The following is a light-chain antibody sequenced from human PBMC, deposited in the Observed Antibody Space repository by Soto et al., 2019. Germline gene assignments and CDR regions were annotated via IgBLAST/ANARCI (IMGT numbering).Light chain of an antibody. V-gene: IGKV3-20*01. CDR3: HQYRSPPPHS. CDR2: GAS. CDR1: QNVARSN. Sequence: EIVLTQSPDTLSLSPGERATLSCRATQNVARSNLAWYQHRPGQAPRLLISGASTSAADTPDRFSGSGSRARFTLALSRFQHHDLAVYYCHQYRSPPPHSFGQWTQLEIK. J-gene: IGKJ2*03.